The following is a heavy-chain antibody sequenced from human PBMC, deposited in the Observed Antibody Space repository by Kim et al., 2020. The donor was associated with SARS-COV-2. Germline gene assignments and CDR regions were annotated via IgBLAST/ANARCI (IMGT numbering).Heavy chain of an antibody. J-gene: IGHJ1*01. V-gene: IGHV3-21*01. Sequence: GGSLRLSCAVSGFSFSSYSMNWVRQAPGKGLEWVSFIISDNYIYYADSVKGRFTISRDSAKNSLYLQMNSLRAEDTALYYCARDLLPHYYASGNIDSWG. CDR3: ARDLLPHYYASGNIDS. D-gene: IGHD3-10*01. CDR1: GFSFSSYS. CDR2: IISDNYI.